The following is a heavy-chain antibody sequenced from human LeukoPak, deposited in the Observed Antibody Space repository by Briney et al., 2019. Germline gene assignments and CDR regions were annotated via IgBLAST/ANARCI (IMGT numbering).Heavy chain of an antibody. Sequence: SCAXXXFTXSTYDXXWVRQAPGKGLEWVSGINRSGRTYYTDSVKGRFTISRDNSKNTLYLQMNSLRAEDTAVYYCAKGGYFAFETWGQGTMVAVSS. D-gene: IGHD2-2*03. CDR3: AKGGYFAFET. V-gene: IGHV3-23*01. J-gene: IGHJ3*02. CDR2: INRSGRT. CDR1: XFTXSTYD.